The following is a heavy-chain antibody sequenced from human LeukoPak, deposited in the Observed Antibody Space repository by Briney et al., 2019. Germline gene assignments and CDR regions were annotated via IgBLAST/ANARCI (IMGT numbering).Heavy chain of an antibody. Sequence: YPGGSLRLSCAASGFTFSSYDMHWVRQATGKGLEWVSAIGTAGDPYYPGSVKGRFTISRENAKNSLYLQMNSLRAGDTAVYYCARGDRAFTVRGVINGWYFDLWGRGTLVTVSS. CDR3: ARGDRAFTVRGVINGWYFDL. D-gene: IGHD3-10*01. CDR1: GFTFSSYD. CDR2: IGTAGDP. J-gene: IGHJ2*01. V-gene: IGHV3-13*05.